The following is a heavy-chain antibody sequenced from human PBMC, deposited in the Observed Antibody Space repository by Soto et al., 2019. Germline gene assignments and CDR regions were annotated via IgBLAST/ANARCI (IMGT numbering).Heavy chain of an antibody. CDR1: GFTFSGYG. CDR2: IWYDGSNK. V-gene: IGHV3-33*01. D-gene: IGHD4-17*01. J-gene: IGHJ3*02. Sequence: GGSLRLSCAASGFTFSGYGMHWARQGPGKGLEWVAVIWYDGSNKVYADSVKGRFTISKDNSKNTLYLQMNSLRAEDTAVYYCARDLSGDYGALDTWGQGTMVTVSS. CDR3: ARDLSGDYGALDT.